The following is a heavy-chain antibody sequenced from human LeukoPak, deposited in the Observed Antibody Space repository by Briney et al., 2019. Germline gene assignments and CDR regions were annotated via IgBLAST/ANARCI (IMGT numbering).Heavy chain of an antibody. Sequence: GGALRLSCAASGFTFNSYIMNWVRQVGGKGLEGVSSISRTGTYTFLAGSVKDRFTISRDNGRNSLYLQMNSLRPEDTAIYYCARDPLGNCTSTSCPRGPFDPWGQGTLVIVSS. D-gene: IGHD2-2*01. V-gene: IGHV3-21*01. CDR3: ARDPLGNCTSTSCPRGPFDP. CDR1: GFTFNSYI. J-gene: IGHJ5*02. CDR2: ISRTGTYT.